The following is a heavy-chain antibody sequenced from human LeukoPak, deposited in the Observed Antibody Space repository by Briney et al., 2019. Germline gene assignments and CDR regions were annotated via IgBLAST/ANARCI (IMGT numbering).Heavy chain of an antibody. CDR2: IIPVFGTP. CDR3: ARVTLDNTPPYFSYMDV. V-gene: IGHV1-69*05. CDR1: GGTFNSYS. J-gene: IGHJ6*03. D-gene: IGHD2-15*01. Sequence: ASVTVSCRASGGTFNSYSISWVRQAPGQGLEWMGGIIPVFGTPNYAQKFQGRVTITTDESTSTVYMEVSSLRSVDTAVYYCARVTLDNTPPYFSYMDVWGKGTTVTVSS.